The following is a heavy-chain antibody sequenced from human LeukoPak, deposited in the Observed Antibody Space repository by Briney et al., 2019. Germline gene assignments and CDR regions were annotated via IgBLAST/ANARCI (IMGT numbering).Heavy chain of an antibody. CDR2: ISSDGSST. J-gene: IGHJ4*02. D-gene: IGHD6-6*01. CDR1: GFTFRNHW. Sequence: GGSLRLSCAASGFTFRNHWMHGVRQTPGKGLVWVSRISSDGSSTTYADSVKGRFTISRDNAKNTLYLKMNNLRAEDTAMYYCARDQRVTGRPDIDYWGQGTLVIVSS. CDR3: ARDQRVTGRPDIDY. V-gene: IGHV3-74*03.